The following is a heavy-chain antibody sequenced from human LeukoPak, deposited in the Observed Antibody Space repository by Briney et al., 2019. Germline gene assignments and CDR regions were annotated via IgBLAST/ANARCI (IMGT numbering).Heavy chain of an antibody. V-gene: IGHV3-20*04. CDR2: INYNGDTT. CDR3: ARAGYSSGWYERVWVY. D-gene: IGHD6-19*01. J-gene: IGHJ4*02. CDR1: GFNFDDYG. Sequence: GGSLRLSCVASGFNFDDYGMSWVRQAPGKGLEWVSGINYNGDTTGYAASVKGRFTISKDKAKNSLYLQMNSLRAEDTAVYYCARAGYSSGWYERVWVYWGQGTLVTVSS.